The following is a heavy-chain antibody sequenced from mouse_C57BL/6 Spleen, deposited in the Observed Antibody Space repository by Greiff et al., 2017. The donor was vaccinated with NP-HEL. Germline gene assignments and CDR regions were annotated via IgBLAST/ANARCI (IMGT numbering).Heavy chain of an antibody. Sequence: QVQLQQPGAELVKPGASVKLSCKASGYTFTSYWMHWVKQRPGQGLEWIGMIHPNSGSTNYNEKFKSKATLTVDKSSSTAYMQLSSLTSEDSAVYYCARVMLGSNYLDYWGQGTTLTVSS. D-gene: IGHD2-3*01. J-gene: IGHJ2*01. CDR1: GYTFTSYW. CDR2: IHPNSGST. V-gene: IGHV1-64*01. CDR3: ARVMLGSNYLDY.